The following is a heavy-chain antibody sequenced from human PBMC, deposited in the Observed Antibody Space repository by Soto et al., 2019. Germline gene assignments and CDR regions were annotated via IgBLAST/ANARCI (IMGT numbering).Heavy chain of an antibody. Sequence: GGSLRLSCAASGFTFSSYAMHWVRQAPGKGLEYVSAISSNGGSTYYPNSVKGRFTISRDNSKNTLYLQMGSLRAEDMAVYYCAREAMYYDFWSGYYTRYYYYYMDVWGKGTTVTVSS. CDR1: GFTFSSYA. D-gene: IGHD3-3*01. CDR2: ISSNGGST. J-gene: IGHJ6*03. V-gene: IGHV3-64*01. CDR3: AREAMYYDFWSGYYTRYYYYYMDV.